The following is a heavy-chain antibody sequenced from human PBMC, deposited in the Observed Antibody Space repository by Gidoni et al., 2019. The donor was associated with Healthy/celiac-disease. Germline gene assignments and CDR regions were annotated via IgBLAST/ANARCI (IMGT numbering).Heavy chain of an antibody. CDR1: GFTFSNAW. D-gene: IGHD3-10*01. J-gene: IGHJ4*02. CDR3: TTDFPPMVRGVM. CDR2: IKSKTDGGTT. V-gene: IGHV3-15*01. Sequence: EVQLVESGGGLVKPGGSLRLSCAASGFTFSNAWMSWVRQAPGKGLEWVGRIKSKTDGGTTDYAAPVKGRFTISRDDSKNTLYLQMNSLKTEDTAVYYCTTDFPPMVRGVMWGQGTLVTVSS.